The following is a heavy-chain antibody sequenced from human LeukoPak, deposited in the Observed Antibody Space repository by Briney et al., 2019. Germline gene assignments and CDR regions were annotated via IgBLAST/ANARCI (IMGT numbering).Heavy chain of an antibody. D-gene: IGHD3-10*01. CDR1: GGSISSGDYY. Sequence: SQTLSLTCTVSGGSISSGDYYWSWIRQPPGKGLEWIGYIYYSGSTYYNLSLKSRVTISVDTSKNQFSLKLSSVTAADTAVYYCATNMVRGVIDIWGQGTMVTVSS. V-gene: IGHV4-30-4*08. J-gene: IGHJ3*02. CDR3: ATNMVRGVIDI. CDR2: IYYSGST.